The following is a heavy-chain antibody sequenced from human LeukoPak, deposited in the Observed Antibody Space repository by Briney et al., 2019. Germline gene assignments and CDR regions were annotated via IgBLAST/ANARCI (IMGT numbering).Heavy chain of an antibody. V-gene: IGHV4-59*01. Sequence: SETLSLTCIVSGASISSDHWTWIRQPPGKGLVWVGKIDYPGSTNYNPSLKRRVNISMDTPKNQVSLKLTSVTAADTAVYYCATYRAAESGRGYWGQGTLVAV. J-gene: IGHJ4*02. CDR1: GASISSDH. D-gene: IGHD3-10*01. CDR2: IDYPGST. CDR3: ATYRAAESGRGY.